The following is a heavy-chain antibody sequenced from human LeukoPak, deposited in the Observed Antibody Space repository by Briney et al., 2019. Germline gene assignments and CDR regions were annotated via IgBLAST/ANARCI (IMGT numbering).Heavy chain of an antibody. V-gene: IGHV4-34*01. CDR2: INHNGST. D-gene: IGHD3-16*01. CDR1: GGSFSEYY. CDR3: ARYTGESNWLDP. Sequence: KPSETLSLTCAVYGGSFSEYYWSWVRQPPDKGLEWIGEINHNGSTNYNPSLKSRVTMSVDTSKNQFSLKLISVTAADTAVYYCARYTGESNWLDPWGQGTLVIVSS. J-gene: IGHJ5*02.